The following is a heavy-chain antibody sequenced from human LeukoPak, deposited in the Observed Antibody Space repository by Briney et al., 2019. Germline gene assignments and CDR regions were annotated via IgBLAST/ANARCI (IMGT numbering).Heavy chain of an antibody. CDR2: ISGSGGST. D-gene: IGHD3-22*01. Sequence: PGGSLRLSCAASGFTFSSYAMSWVRQAPGKGLEWVSAISGSGGSTYYADSVKGRFTISRDNSKNTLYLQMNSLRAEDTAVYYCAKPSIPLTYYYDSSGYYEEYYFAYWGQGPLVTVSS. V-gene: IGHV3-23*01. J-gene: IGHJ4*02. CDR1: GFTFSSYA. CDR3: AKPSIPLTYYYDSSGYYEEYYFAY.